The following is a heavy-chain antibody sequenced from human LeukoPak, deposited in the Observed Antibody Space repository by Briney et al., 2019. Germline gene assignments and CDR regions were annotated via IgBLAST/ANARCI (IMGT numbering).Heavy chain of an antibody. CDR3: ARGAGSRGIFDC. J-gene: IGHJ4*02. D-gene: IGHD3-10*01. Sequence: GGSLRLSCAVSGFSVSAHYMRWVRQAPGKGLECVSFLYTGGDTYYAASVKGGFTISRDKTKNTRYLQMNGLRAEDTTVYYWARGAGSRGIFDCWGQASLVTVSS. V-gene: IGHV3-53*01. CDR2: LYTGGDT. CDR1: GFSVSAHY.